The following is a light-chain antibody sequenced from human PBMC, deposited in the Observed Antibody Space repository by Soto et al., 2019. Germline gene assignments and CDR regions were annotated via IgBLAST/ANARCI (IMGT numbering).Light chain of an antibody. CDR3: QQYDKTPLT. V-gene: IGKV4-1*01. CDR2: WAS. J-gene: IGKJ4*01. CDR1: QNLLYSSNNKNH. Sequence: DIVMTQSPDSLAVSLGERATINCKSSQNLLYSSNNKNHLAWYQQKPGQPPKLLIYWASTRESGVPDRFSGSGSGTDFTLTISSLQAEDVAVYYCQQYDKTPLTFGGGTKVEIK.